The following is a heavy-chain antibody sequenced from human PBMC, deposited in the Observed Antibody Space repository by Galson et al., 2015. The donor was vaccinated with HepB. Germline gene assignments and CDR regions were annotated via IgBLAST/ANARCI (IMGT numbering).Heavy chain of an antibody. D-gene: IGHD5-12*01. J-gene: IGHJ6*03. V-gene: IGHV3-21*01. Sequence: SLRLSCAASGFTFSPYSMNWVRQAPGKGLEWVSSISSSSSYIYYADSVKGRFTISRDNAKNSLYLQMNSLRAEDTAVYYCARDGAHSGYDDYYYYYMDVWGKGTTVTVSS. CDR2: ISSSSSYI. CDR3: ARDGAHSGYDDYYYYYMDV. CDR1: GFTFSPYS.